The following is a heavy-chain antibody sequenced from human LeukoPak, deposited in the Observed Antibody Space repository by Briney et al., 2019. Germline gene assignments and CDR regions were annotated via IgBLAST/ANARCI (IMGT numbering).Heavy chain of an antibody. D-gene: IGHD3-22*01. CDR2: ISGSGGST. V-gene: IGHV3-23*01. CDR1: GFTLNKFA. CDR3: AKSAYYDSSGFYREYYFDY. Sequence: GGSLRLSCAASGFTLNKFAMGWVRQAPGKGLEWVSTISGSGGSTYYADSVKGRFTISRDNSKNTLHLQMNSLRAEDTAVYYCAKSAYYDSSGFYREYYFDYWGQGTLVTVSS. J-gene: IGHJ4*02.